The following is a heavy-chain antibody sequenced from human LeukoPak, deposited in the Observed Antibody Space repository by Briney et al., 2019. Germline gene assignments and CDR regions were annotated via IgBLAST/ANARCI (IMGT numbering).Heavy chain of an antibody. CDR1: GYTFTGYY. V-gene: IGHV1-46*01. D-gene: IGHD1-26*01. CDR2: INPSGGST. Sequence: GASVKVSCKASGYTFTGYYMHWVRQAPGQGLEWMGIINPSGGSTSYAQKFQGRVTMTRDMSTSTVYMELSSLRSEDTAVYYCAKGDTTWELPHDDWGQGTLVTVSS. CDR3: AKGDTTWELPHDD. J-gene: IGHJ4*02.